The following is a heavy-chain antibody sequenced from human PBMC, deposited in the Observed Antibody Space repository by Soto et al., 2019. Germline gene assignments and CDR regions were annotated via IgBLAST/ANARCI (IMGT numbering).Heavy chain of an antibody. CDR2: MYYSGRT. V-gene: IGHV4-31*03. CDR1: GGSINSGGYY. J-gene: IGHJ4*02. D-gene: IGHD6-13*01. Sequence: QVQLRESGPGLVKPSQTLSLTCTVSGGSINSGGYYWNWIRQHPGKGLEWIGSMYYSGRTYYNPFRRSRVIISAETSEHQFSLKLRSVTSAYTAVYFCARGYRQTGYSSNWVFDYWGQGTLVNVSS. CDR3: ARGYRQTGYSSNWVFDY.